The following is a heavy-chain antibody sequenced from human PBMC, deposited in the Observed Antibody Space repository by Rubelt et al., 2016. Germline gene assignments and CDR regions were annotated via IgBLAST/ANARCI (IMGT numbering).Heavy chain of an antibody. D-gene: IGHD4-23*01. CDR3: ARGLGGGNSVYFDL. V-gene: IGHV4-38-2*02. Sequence: QLQLQESGPGLVKPSETLSLTCTVSGGSISSGYYWGWIRQPPGKGLEWIGSIYQSGSTYYNTSLKSRVTISEDTSKNQLHRKWSSVTAADTAVYYCARGLGGGNSVYFDLWGRGTLVTVSS. CDR2: IYQSGST. J-gene: IGHJ2*01. CDR1: GGSISSGYY.